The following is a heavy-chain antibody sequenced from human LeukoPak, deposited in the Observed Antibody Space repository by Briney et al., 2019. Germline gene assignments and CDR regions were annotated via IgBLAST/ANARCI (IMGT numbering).Heavy chain of an antibody. CDR1: GFTVSSNY. D-gene: IGHD2-15*01. Sequence: AGGSLRLSCAASGFTVSSNYMNWVRQAPGKGLEWVSVIYSGGSTYYADSVKGRFTISRDNSKNTLYLQINSLRAEDTAVYYCARGRRYCSGGSCYSKANYYYYYMDVWGKGTTVTISS. CDR3: ARGRRYCSGGSCYSKANYYYYYMDV. V-gene: IGHV3-53*01. CDR2: IYSGGST. J-gene: IGHJ6*03.